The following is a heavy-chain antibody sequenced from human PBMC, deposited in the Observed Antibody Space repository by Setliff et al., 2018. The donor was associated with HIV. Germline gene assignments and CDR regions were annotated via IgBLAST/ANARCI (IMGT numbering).Heavy chain of an antibody. D-gene: IGHD1-26*01. CDR3: VRHDPPNSGRFYFDL. CDR1: GGSISNYY. Sequence: SETLSLTCTVSGGSISNYYWSWIRQPPGKGLEWIGYIYASGSTNYSPSLETRVAIFVDTSKNQFSLRLSSVTAADSAMYYCVRHDPPNSGRFYFDLWGRGTLVTVSS. V-gene: IGHV4-4*08. J-gene: IGHJ4*01. CDR2: IYASGST.